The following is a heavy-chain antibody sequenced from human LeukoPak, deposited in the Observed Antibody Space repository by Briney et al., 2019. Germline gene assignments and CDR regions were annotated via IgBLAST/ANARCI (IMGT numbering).Heavy chain of an antibody. V-gene: IGHV1-2*02. CDR2: INPNSGGT. Sequence: ASVKVSCKASGYTFTGYYMHWVRQAPGQGLEWMGWINPNSGGTNYAQNFQGRVTMTRDTSISTDYMELSRLRSDDTAVYYCARDGTYYDFWSGYPTTFDYWGQGTLVTVSS. CDR3: ARDGTYYDFWSGYPTTFDY. CDR1: GYTFTGYY. D-gene: IGHD3-3*01. J-gene: IGHJ4*02.